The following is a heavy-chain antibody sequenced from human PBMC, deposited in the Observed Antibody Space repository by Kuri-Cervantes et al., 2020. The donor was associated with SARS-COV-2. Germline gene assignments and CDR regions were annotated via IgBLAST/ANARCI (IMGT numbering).Heavy chain of an antibody. D-gene: IGHD2-2*01. CDR1: GGSISSYY. J-gene: IGHJ4*02. V-gene: IGHV4-59*08. CDR2: IYYSGST. Sequence: SETLSLTCTVSGGSISSYYWSWIRQPPGKGLEWIGYIYYSGSTNYNPSLKSRVTISVDTSKNQFSLKLSSVTPAGTAVYYCARGSVVGVPATYYFDYWGQGTLVTVSS. CDR3: ARGSVVGVPATYYFDY.